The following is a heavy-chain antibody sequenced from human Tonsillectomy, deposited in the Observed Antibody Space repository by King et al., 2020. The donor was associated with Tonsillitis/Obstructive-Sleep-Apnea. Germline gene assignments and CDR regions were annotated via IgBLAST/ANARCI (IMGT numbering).Heavy chain of an antibody. CDR1: GGSISSISYY. V-gene: IGHV4-39*01. CDR2: IYYSGST. Sequence: QLQESGPGLVKPSETLSLTCTVSGGSISSISYYWGWIRQPPGKGLEWIGSIYYSGSTYYNPSLKSRVTISVDTSKNQFSLKLSSVTAADTAVYYCARSLEDRYYYYMDAWGKGTTVTVS. CDR3: ARSLEDRYYYYMDA. J-gene: IGHJ6*03. D-gene: IGHD3-3*01.